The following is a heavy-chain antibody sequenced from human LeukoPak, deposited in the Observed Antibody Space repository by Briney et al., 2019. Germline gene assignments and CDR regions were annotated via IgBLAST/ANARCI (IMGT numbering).Heavy chain of an antibody. J-gene: IGHJ4*02. CDR2: MSPNSGDT. Sequence: ASVKVSCKASVYTFTTHDINWVRQATGQGLEWLGWMSPNSGDTGYAQKFQGRVTMTSDSSISTAYMELSSLRSEDTAIYYCVRTPPNWGFDYWGQGTLVTVSS. V-gene: IGHV1-8*01. CDR1: VYTFTTHD. CDR3: VRTPPNWGFDY. D-gene: IGHD7-27*01.